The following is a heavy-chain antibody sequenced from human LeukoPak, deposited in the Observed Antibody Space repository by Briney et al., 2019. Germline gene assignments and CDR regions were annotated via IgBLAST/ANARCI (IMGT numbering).Heavy chain of an antibody. D-gene: IGHD3-22*01. V-gene: IGHV4-39*07. CDR2: IYYSGST. CDR3: ARVLPKYYYDSSGYFDY. CDR1: GGSISSSSYY. J-gene: IGHJ4*02. Sequence: SETLSLTCTVSGGSISSSSYYWGWIRQPPGKGLEWIGSIYYSGSTYYNPSLKSRVTISVDTSKNQFSLKLSSVTAADTAVYYCARVLPKYYYDSSGYFDYWGQGTLVTVSS.